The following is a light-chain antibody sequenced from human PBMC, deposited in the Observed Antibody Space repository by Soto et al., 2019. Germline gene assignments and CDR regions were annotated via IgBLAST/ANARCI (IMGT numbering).Light chain of an antibody. CDR2: DAS. J-gene: IGKJ1*01. CDR1: QSIGSW. V-gene: IGKV1-5*01. CDR3: QQYNSYPRT. Sequence: DIQMTQSPSTLSASVGDRVTITCRASQSIGSWLAWYQQTVGKAPKLLIYDASSLESGVQSRFSGSGSGTEFTLIISSLQPDECAAYYCQQYNSYPRTFGQGNKFEVK.